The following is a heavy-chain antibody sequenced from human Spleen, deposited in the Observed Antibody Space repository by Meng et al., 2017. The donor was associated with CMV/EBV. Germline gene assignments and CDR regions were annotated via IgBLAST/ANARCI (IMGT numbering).Heavy chain of an antibody. J-gene: IGHJ4*02. D-gene: IGHD3-10*01. V-gene: IGHV3-23*01. CDR1: GFTFSTYG. CDR3: ARGPFDGAFDY. Sequence: GESLKISCVGSGFTFSTYGMTWVRQAPGKGLEWVSLVSASGAGTYYADSVKGRFSISRDNSKNTLYVQMNRLRAEDTAVYYCARGPFDGAFDYWGRGTLVTSPQ. CDR2: VSASGAGT.